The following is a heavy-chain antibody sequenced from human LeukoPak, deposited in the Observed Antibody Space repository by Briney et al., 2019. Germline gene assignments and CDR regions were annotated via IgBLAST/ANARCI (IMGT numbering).Heavy chain of an antibody. CDR1: VVSMNGYY. D-gene: IGHD1-26*01. CDR3: ARQFLVGPTFHAFDL. CDR2: VDSSGNT. V-gene: IGHV4-4*07. J-gene: IGHJ3*01. Sequence: SETLSLTCSVSVVSMNGYYWSWLRQSAGNRLEWIGHVDSSGNTNYNPSLESRVTMSVDTSKKQFSLKLTSVTAADMAVYFCARQFLVGPTFHAFDLWGQGTRVTVSS.